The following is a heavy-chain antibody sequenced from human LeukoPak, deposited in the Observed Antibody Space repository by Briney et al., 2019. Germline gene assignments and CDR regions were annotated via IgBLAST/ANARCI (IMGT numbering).Heavy chain of an antibody. V-gene: IGHV3-23*01. D-gene: IGHD6-13*01. CDR1: GFTFHRQS. J-gene: IGHJ5*02. CDR2: ISGSGCST. CDR3: AKDYSSSRQLWFDP. Sequence: GGALRLSYAASGFTFHRQSMNRVRQAPGTGLEGVSVISGSGCSTYYAHSVKRRFTISRDNSKDTLYLQMNSLRAEDTAVYYCAKDYSSSRQLWFDPWGQGTLVTVSS.